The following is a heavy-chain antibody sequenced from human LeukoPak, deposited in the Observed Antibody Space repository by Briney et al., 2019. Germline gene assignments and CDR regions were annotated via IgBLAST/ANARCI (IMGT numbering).Heavy chain of an antibody. CDR1: GGSFSGYY. CDR3: ARSVEGYCSGDNCYYYYYYMDV. J-gene: IGHJ6*03. V-gene: IGHV4-34*01. Sequence: SETLSLTCAVYGGSFSGYYWRWIRQPPGKGLEGIGEINHSGSTNYNPSLTSRVTISVDTSKNQFSLKLSSVTAADTAVYYCARSVEGYCSGDNCYYYYYYMDVWGKGTTVTVSS. CDR2: INHSGST. D-gene: IGHD2-15*01.